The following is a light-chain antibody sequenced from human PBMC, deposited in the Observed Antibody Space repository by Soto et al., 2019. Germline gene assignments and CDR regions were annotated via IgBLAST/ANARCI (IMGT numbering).Light chain of an antibody. V-gene: IGKV1-5*03. CDR3: HHYNSYSAA. Sequence: IQMTQSPSTLSASVGDRVTITRRASQTITNFWAWYPQNPGQGPKLLIYKQSTLQSGVPSRFSGSGSGTEFTITIRSLPPEDFAPYHCHHYNSYSAAFGQGTKAHIK. J-gene: IGKJ1*01. CDR1: QTITNF. CDR2: KQS.